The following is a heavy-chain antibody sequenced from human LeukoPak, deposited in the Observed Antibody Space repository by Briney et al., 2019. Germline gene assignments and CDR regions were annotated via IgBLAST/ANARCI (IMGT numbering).Heavy chain of an antibody. J-gene: IGHJ6*02. CDR2: INPNSGGT. V-gene: IGHV1-2*02. D-gene: IGHD2-2*01. CDR3: ARGGDIVVVPADPLIYYYYGMDV. CDR1: GYTFTGYY. Sequence: GASVKVSCKASGYTFTGYYMHWVRQAPGQGLEWMGWINPNSGGTNYAQKFQGRVTMTRDTSISTAYMELSRLRSDDTAVYYCARGGDIVVVPADPLIYYYYGMDVWGQGTTVTVSS.